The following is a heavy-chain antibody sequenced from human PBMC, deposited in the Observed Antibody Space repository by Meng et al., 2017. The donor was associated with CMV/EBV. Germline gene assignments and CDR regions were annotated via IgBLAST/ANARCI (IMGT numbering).Heavy chain of an antibody. CDR1: GYTFTSYY. CDR2: INPNSGGT. J-gene: IGHJ4*02. D-gene: IGHD2-8*01. Sequence: ASVKVSCKASGYTFTSYYMHWVRQVPGQGLEWMGCINPNSGGTRYAQKFQGRVTMTRDMSINTGYMELSRLRLDDTAIYYCARAGVPGWGQGTLVTVSS. V-gene: IGHV1-2*02. CDR3: ARAGVPG.